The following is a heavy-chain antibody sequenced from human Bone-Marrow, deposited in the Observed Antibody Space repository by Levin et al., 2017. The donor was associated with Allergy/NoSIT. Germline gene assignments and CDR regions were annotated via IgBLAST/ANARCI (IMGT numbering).Heavy chain of an antibody. CDR1: GFTFSSYA. D-gene: IGHD6-6*01. Sequence: PGGSLRLSCTASGFTFSSYAMSWIRQAPGKGLEWVSSISAGGGTIYYTESVKGRFTISRDNSQNTLHLQMNSLRDEDTAVYYCARDIAARPRWFDRWGQGTLVTVSS. CDR3: ARDIAARPRWFDR. J-gene: IGHJ5*02. V-gene: IGHV3-23*01. CDR2: ISAGGGTI.